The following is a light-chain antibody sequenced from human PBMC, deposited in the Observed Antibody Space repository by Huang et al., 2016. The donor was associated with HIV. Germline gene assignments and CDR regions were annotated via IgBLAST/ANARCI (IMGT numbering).Light chain of an antibody. CDR3: QQYNNWFS. V-gene: IGKV3-15*01. CDR1: QSVDGN. CDR2: GAS. Sequence: EIVMTRSPPALSVSPGERATLSCRASQSVDGNLAWYQQKPGQAPRLLIYGASTRATNIPGRFSGGGSGKEFTLTVSSLQSEDSAVYFCQQYNNWFSFGQGTRLEIK. J-gene: IGKJ5*01.